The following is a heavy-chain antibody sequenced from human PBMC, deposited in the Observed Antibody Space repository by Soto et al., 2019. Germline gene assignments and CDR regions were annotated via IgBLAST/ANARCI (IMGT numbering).Heavy chain of an antibody. CDR1: GFTFSSYA. CDR2: ISGSGGST. Sequence: GGSLRLSCAASGFTFSSYAMSWVRQAPGKGLEWVSAISGSGGSTYYADSVKGRFTISRDNSKNTLYLQMNSLRAEDTAVYYCASNFALTGDVNDWFDPWGQGTLVTVSS. J-gene: IGHJ5*02. D-gene: IGHD7-27*01. V-gene: IGHV3-23*01. CDR3: ASNFALTGDVNDWFDP.